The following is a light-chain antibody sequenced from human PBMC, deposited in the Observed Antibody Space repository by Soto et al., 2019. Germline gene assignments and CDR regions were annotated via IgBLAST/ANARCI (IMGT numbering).Light chain of an antibody. CDR1: SSDVGGYNY. V-gene: IGLV2-14*01. Sequence: QSVLTQPASVSGSPGQSITISCTGTSSDVGGYNYVSWYQQHPGKAPKLMIYEVNNRPSGVSNRFSGSKSGNTASLAISGLQAEDEADYYCSSFTRSTTRVFGTGTKLTVL. CDR3: SSFTRSTTRV. CDR2: EVN. J-gene: IGLJ1*01.